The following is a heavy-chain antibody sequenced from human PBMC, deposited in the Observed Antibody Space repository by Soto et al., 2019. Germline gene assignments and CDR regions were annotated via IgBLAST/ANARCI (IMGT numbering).Heavy chain of an antibody. CDR1: GYTFTNYG. D-gene: IGHD3-16*01. V-gene: IGHV1-18*01. Sequence: QVQLVQSGVEVKKPGASVKVSCKASGYTFTNYGVSWVRQAPGQGLEWMGWISTYKTYTYAAPKLQGRVTMTTNTAASAAYMALRGLSPDDTAVYYCARGHSDYNWGTYVSRTHTFDIWGQGTMVTVSS. J-gene: IGHJ3*02. CDR3: ARGHSDYNWGTYVSRTHTFDI. CDR2: ISTYKTYT.